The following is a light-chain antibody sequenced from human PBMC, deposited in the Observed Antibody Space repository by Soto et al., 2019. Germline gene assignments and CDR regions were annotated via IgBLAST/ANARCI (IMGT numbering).Light chain of an antibody. Sequence: DIQMTQSPSTLSASVGARVTITCRASQSISSWMAWYQQKPGKAPKLLIYDASSLESGVPSRFSGSGSGTEFTLTISSLQPDDFATYYCQQYNSYWTFGQGTKVESK. CDR2: DAS. CDR3: QQYNSYWT. J-gene: IGKJ1*01. CDR1: QSISSW. V-gene: IGKV1-5*01.